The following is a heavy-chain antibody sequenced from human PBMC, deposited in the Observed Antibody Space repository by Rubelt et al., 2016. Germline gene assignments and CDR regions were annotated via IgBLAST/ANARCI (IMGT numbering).Heavy chain of an antibody. V-gene: IGHV3-33*05. J-gene: IGHJ4*02. CDR2: ISYDGSNK. CDR3: ARSPIAARPFDY. D-gene: IGHD6-6*01. CDR1: TFTSYG. Sequence: TFTSYGMHWVRQAPGKGLEWVAVISYDGSNKYYADSVKGRFTISRDDSKNTLYLQMNSLRAEDTAVYYCARSPIAARPFDYWGQGTLVTVSS.